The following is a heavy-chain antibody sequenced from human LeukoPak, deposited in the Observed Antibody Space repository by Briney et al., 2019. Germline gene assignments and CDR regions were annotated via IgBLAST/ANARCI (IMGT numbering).Heavy chain of an antibody. J-gene: IGHJ4*02. V-gene: IGHV3-30*03. CDR1: GFTFTHFG. D-gene: IGHD3-9*01. Sequence: PGGSQRLSCAASGFTFTHFGIHWVRQAPGKGLEWVAVISYDGSSKYYADSVKGRFTISRDNSKNTLYLQMNSLRVEDTAVYYCARDSDGAYDILTGFYFDYWGQGTLVTVSS. CDR2: ISYDGSSK. CDR3: ARDSDGAYDILTGFYFDY.